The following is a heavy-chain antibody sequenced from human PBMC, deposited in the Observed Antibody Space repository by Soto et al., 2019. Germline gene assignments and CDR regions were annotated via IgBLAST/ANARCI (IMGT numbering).Heavy chain of an antibody. CDR1: GGTFSSYA. V-gene: IGHV1-69*12. J-gene: IGHJ5*02. D-gene: IGHD3-22*01. CDR2: IIPIFGTA. Sequence: QVQLVQSGAEVKKPGSSVKVSCKASGGTFSSYAISWVRQAPGQGLVWMGGIIPIFGTANYAQKFQGRVTITADESTSTAYMELSSLRSEDTAVYYCARPTRYYYDSSGQSAWFDPWGQGTLVTVSS. CDR3: ARPTRYYYDSSGQSAWFDP.